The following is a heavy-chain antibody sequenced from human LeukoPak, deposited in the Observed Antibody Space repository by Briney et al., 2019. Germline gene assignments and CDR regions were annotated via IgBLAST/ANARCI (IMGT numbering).Heavy chain of an antibody. CDR3: ARLGATGDPFDY. D-gene: IGHD1-26*01. CDR1: GFTFSIYS. CDR2: IDSRSTYI. Sequence: GGSLRLSCAASGFTFSIYSMNWVRQAPGKGLEWVSSIDSRSTYIYYADSLKGRFTISRDNAKDSLYLQMNSLRPEDTAVYYCARLGATGDPFDYWGQGTLVTVSS. V-gene: IGHV3-21*01. J-gene: IGHJ4*02.